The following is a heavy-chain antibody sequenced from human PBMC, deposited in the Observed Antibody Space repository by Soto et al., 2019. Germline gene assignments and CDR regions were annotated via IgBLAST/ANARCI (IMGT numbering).Heavy chain of an antibody. CDR1: GYTFTGYA. V-gene: IGHV1-3*01. Sequence: GASVKVSCKASGYTFTGYAMHWVRQAPGHRLEWMGWINAGNGNTKYSQKFQGRVTITRDTSASTAYMELNSLRAEDTAVYYCAREYPLPIVGTTGIDYWGQGTLVTVSS. CDR2: INAGNGNT. CDR3: AREYPLPIVGTTGIDY. D-gene: IGHD1-26*01. J-gene: IGHJ4*02.